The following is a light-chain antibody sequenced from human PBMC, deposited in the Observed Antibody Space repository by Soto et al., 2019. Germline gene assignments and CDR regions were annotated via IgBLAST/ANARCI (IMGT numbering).Light chain of an antibody. CDR2: GAS. CDR1: QSVDIN. CDR3: QQYNNWWT. Sequence: EIVLTQSPGTLSLSPWERATLSCRASQSVDINLAWYQQKPGQAPRLLIYGASTRATGISARFSGSGSGTEFTLTISSLQSEDFGVYYCQQYNNWWTFGQGTKVDIK. J-gene: IGKJ1*01. V-gene: IGKV3-15*01.